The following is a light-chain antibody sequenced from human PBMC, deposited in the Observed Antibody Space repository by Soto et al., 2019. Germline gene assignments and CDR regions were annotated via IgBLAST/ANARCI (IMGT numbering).Light chain of an antibody. CDR1: SSDVGGYNY. J-gene: IGLJ3*02. V-gene: IGLV2-14*01. CDR3: TSYTTSSTHWV. Sequence: QSALTQPASVSGSPGQSITISCTGTSSDVGGYNYVSWYQQHPGKAPKLMIYEVSNRPSGVSNRFSGSKSGNTASLTISVLQAEDEANYYCTSYTTSSTHWVFGGATKLTVL. CDR2: EVS.